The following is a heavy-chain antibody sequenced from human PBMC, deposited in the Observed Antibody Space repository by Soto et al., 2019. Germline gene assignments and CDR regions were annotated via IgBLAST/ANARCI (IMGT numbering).Heavy chain of an antibody. D-gene: IGHD3-10*01. V-gene: IGHV1-69*02. CDR1: GGTFSSYT. Sequence: SVKVSCKASGGTFSSYTISWVRQAPGQGLEWMGRIIPILGIANYAQKFQGRVTITADKPTSTAYMELSSLRSEDTAVYYCARGQVTMVRGVPENWFDPWGQGTLVTVSS. CDR3: ARGQVTMVRGVPENWFDP. CDR2: IIPILGIA. J-gene: IGHJ5*02.